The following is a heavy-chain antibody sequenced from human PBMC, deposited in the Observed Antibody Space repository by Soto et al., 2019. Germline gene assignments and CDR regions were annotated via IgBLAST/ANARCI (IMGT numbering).Heavy chain of an antibody. V-gene: IGHV4-34*01. CDR3: ARLEGLATISYYFDF. D-gene: IGHD3-9*01. Sequence: SETLSLTCAVYGGSFSGYYWSWIRQSPGKGLEWIGKIKHRGSTNYNPSLQTRVTMSVDTSKSQFSLKLNSVTAADSAVYFCARLEGLATISYYFDFWGPGALVTVSS. CDR1: GGSFSGYY. CDR2: IKHRGST. J-gene: IGHJ4*02.